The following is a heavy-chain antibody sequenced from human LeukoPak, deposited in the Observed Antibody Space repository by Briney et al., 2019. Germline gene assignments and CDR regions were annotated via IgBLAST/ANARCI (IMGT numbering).Heavy chain of an antibody. D-gene: IGHD2-2*01. Sequence: ASVKVSCKASGYTFTSYGISWVRQAPGQGLEWMVWISAYNGNTNYAQKLQGRVTMTTDTSTSTAYTEPRSLRSDDTAVYYCARLYCSSTSCLLAHFDYWGQGTLDTVSS. CDR2: ISAYNGNT. V-gene: IGHV1-18*01. CDR1: GYTFTSYG. CDR3: ARLYCSSTSCLLAHFDY. J-gene: IGHJ4*02.